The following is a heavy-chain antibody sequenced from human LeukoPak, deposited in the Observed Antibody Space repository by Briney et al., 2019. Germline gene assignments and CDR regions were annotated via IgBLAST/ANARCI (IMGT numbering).Heavy chain of an antibody. V-gene: IGHV4-59*13. CDR1: GGSISSYY. J-gene: IGHJ1*01. CDR2: IYSSGST. Sequence: PSETLSLTCSFSGGSISSYYWSWLRQPPGKGLEWIGYIYSSGSTNYNPSLKTRVTISADTSKNQFSLKLTSVTAADTAVYYCARSNWAEYFQYWGQGALVTVSS. D-gene: IGHD1-20*01. CDR3: ARSNWAEYFQY.